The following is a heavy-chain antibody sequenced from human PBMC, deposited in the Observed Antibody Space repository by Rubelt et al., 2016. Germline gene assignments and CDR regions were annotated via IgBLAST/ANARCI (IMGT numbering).Heavy chain of an antibody. CDR2: INPSGGST. CDR1: GYTFTSYY. V-gene: IGHV1-46*01. CDR3: ARSPRYDFEDNWFDP. J-gene: IGHJ5*02. Sequence: QVQLVQSGAEVKKPGASVKVSCKASGYTFTSYYMHWVRQAPGQGLEWMGIINPSGGSTSYARKFKGRVPMTRDTSTSTVYMELSSLRSEDTAVYYCARSPRYDFEDNWFDPWGQGTLVTVSS. D-gene: IGHD3-3*01.